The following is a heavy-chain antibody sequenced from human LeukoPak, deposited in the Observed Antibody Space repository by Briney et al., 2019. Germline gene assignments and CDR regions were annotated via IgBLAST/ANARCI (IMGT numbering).Heavy chain of an antibody. V-gene: IGHV1-8*01. Sequence: ASVKVSCKASGYTFTRYDINWVRQATGQGLEWMGWMNPNSGNTGYAQKFQGRVTMTRDTSTSTAYMELSSLRSEDTAVYYCARDLRGYTWLLHFDYWGQGTLVTVSS. CDR2: MNPNSGNT. J-gene: IGHJ4*02. CDR1: GYTFTRYD. CDR3: ARDLRGYTWLLHFDY. D-gene: IGHD5-12*01.